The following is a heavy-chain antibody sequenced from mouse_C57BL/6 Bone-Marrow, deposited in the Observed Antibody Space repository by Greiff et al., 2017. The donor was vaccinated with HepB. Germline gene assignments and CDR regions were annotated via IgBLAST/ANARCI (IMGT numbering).Heavy chain of an antibody. CDR1: GYTFTSYW. V-gene: IGHV1-74*01. CDR3: AIEGVIWGYSNYDYAMDY. D-gene: IGHD2-5*01. Sequence: VQLQQPGAELVKPGASVKVSCKASGYTFTSYWMHWVKQRPGPGLEWIGRIHPSDSDTNYNQKFKGKATLTVDKSSSTAYMQLSSLTSEDSAVYYCAIEGVIWGYSNYDYAMDYWGQGTSVTVSS. J-gene: IGHJ4*01. CDR2: IHPSDSDT.